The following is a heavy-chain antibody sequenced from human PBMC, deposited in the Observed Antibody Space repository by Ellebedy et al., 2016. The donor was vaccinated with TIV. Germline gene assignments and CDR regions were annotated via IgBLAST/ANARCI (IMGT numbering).Heavy chain of an antibody. CDR2: ISAYTGNT. CDR1: GYTFTSYG. Sequence: ASVKVSCKASGYTFTSYGISWVRQAPGQGPEWMGWISAYTGNTDFAQEVQGRLTMSTDTSTSTTYMELRGLRSDDTAVYYCARDMVQGMVATYVWFDYWGQGTLVTVSS. CDR3: ARDMVQGMVATYVWFDY. D-gene: IGHD5-12*01. V-gene: IGHV1-18*01. J-gene: IGHJ4*02.